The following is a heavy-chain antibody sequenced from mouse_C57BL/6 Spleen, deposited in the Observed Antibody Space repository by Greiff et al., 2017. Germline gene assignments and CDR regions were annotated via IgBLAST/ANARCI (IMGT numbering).Heavy chain of an antibody. CDR3: ARVPLMNTNYYAMDY. CDR1: GYTFTDYY. D-gene: IGHD2-4*01. Sequence: EVQLQQSGPELVKPGASVKISCKASGYTFTDYYMNWVKQSHGKSLEWIGDINPNNGGTSYNQKFKGKATLTVDKSSSTAYMELRSLTSEDSAVYYCARVPLMNTNYYAMDYWGQGTSVTVSS. V-gene: IGHV1-26*01. CDR2: INPNNGGT. J-gene: IGHJ4*01.